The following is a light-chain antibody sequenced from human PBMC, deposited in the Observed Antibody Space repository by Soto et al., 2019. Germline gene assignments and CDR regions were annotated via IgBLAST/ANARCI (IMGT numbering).Light chain of an antibody. CDR2: GNS. CDR1: SSNIGAGYD. V-gene: IGLV1-40*01. Sequence: QSVLTQPPSVSGAPGQRVTISCTGSSSNIGAGYDVHWYQQLPGTAPKLLIYGNSNRPSGVPDRFSGSKSGTSASLAITGVQAEHEADYYCQSYDSSLSGFYVFGTGTKLTVL. J-gene: IGLJ1*01. CDR3: QSYDSSLSGFYV.